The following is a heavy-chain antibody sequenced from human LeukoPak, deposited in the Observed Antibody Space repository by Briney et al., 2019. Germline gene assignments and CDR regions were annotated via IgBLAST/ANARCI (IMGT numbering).Heavy chain of an antibody. Sequence: GGSLRLSCAASGFTFSSYAMSWVRQAPGKGLEWVSGISGSGSSTYYADSVKGRFTISRDNSKNTLYLQMNSLRAEDTAVYYCAKTHIAATDFDYWGQGTLVTVSS. D-gene: IGHD6-6*01. V-gene: IGHV3-23*01. CDR2: ISGSGSST. J-gene: IGHJ4*02. CDR3: AKTHIAATDFDY. CDR1: GFTFSSYA.